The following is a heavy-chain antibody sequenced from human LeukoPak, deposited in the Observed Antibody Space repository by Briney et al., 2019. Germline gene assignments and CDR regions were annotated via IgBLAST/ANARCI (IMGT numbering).Heavy chain of an antibody. J-gene: IGHJ4*02. CDR3: AKIGEEFDY. Sequence: TGGSLRLSCAASGFTFRSYDMTWVRQAPGKGLEWVSGIRGSGDSTFYADSVKGRFTISRDNSKNTLFLQMNSLRAEDTAVYYCAKIGEEFDYRGQGTLVTVSS. CDR1: GFTFRSYD. V-gene: IGHV3-23*01. CDR2: IRGSGDST.